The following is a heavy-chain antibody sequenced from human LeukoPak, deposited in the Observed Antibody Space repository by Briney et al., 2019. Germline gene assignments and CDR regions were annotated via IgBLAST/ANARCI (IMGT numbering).Heavy chain of an antibody. CDR1: GSTFSSYG. V-gene: IGHV3-30*02. CDR2: IWYDGSNK. Sequence: GGSLRLSCVASGSTFSSYGMHWVRQAPGKGLEWVAVIWYDGSNKYYADSVKGRFTISRDNSKNTLYLQMNSLRADDTAVYYCAKGLGGSNTGYFYGMDVWGQGTTVTVSS. CDR3: AKGLGGSNTGYFYGMDV. D-gene: IGHD2-8*02. J-gene: IGHJ6*02.